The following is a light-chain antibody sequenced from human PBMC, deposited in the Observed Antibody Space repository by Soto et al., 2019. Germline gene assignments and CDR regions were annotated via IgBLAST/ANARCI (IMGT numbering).Light chain of an antibody. CDR3: AAWADSLNVPV. CDR1: SSNIGSNT. V-gene: IGLV1-44*01. Sequence: QSVLTQPPSTSGTPGQRVTISCCGTSSNIGSNTVNWYQQLPGTAPKLLIYVNNERPSGVPDRFSGSKSGTSAALAISGLLSEDEADYYCAAWADSLNVPVFGGGTKLTVL. CDR2: VNN. J-gene: IGLJ2*01.